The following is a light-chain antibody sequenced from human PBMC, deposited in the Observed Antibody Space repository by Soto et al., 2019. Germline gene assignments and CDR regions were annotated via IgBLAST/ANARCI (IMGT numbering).Light chain of an antibody. Sequence: QSVLTQPASVSGSPGQSIAISCTGTTSDVGGYNYVSWYQQHPGKVPKLLIHEVSNRPSGVSNRFSGSKSGNTASLTISGLQAEDEADYYCLSKTSTISYVFGTGTKVNV. CDR2: EVS. J-gene: IGLJ1*01. CDR3: LSKTSTISYV. V-gene: IGLV2-14*01. CDR1: TSDVGGYNY.